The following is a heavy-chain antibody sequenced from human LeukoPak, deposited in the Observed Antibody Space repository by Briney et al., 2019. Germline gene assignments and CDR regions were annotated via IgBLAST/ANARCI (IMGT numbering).Heavy chain of an antibody. CDR2: ISGSGGST. J-gene: IGHJ4*02. Sequence: GGSLRLSCAPSGFTFSSYAMNWVREAPGKELEWVSAISGSGGSTYYADSVKGRFTISRDNSKNTLYLQMNSLRAEDTAVYYCAKVDGSSPPDYWGQGTLVTVSS. CDR1: GFTFSSYA. CDR3: AKVDGSSPPDY. D-gene: IGHD6-13*01. V-gene: IGHV3-23*01.